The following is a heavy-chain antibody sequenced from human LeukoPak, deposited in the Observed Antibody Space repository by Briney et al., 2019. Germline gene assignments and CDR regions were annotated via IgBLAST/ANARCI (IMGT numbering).Heavy chain of an antibody. Sequence: GESLKISCKGSGYSFTSYWIGWVRQMPGKGLEWMGIIYPGDSDTRYSPSFQGLVTISADKSISTAYLQWSSLKASDTAMYYCARRSVVVVAATQDLAYYFDYWGQGTLVTVSS. J-gene: IGHJ4*02. CDR2: IYPGDSDT. CDR1: GYSFTSYW. D-gene: IGHD2-15*01. V-gene: IGHV5-51*01. CDR3: ARRSVVVVAATQDLAYYFDY.